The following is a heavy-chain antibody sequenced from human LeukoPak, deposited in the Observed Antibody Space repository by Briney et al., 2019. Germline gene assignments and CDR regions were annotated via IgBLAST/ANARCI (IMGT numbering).Heavy chain of an antibody. Sequence: GGSLRLSCAASGFTFRSYAMHGVRQAPGKELDWVAVISYDGSNKYSTDSVKGRFTLSSDNSKNTLYLQMNSLRAEDTAVYYCAREVRAAAKAFDIWGQGTMVTVSS. CDR2: ISYDGSNK. D-gene: IGHD6-13*01. V-gene: IGHV3-30*04. J-gene: IGHJ3*02. CDR3: AREVRAAAKAFDI. CDR1: GFTFRSYA.